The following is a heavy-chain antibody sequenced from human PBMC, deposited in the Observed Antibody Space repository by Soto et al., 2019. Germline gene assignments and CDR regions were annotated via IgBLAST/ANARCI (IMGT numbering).Heavy chain of an antibody. CDR1: GFTFSSYG. J-gene: IGHJ4*02. Sequence: QVQLVESGGVVVQPGRSLRLSCAASGFTFSSYGMHWVRQAPGKGLQWVAVISYDGNNKYYADSVKGRFTISRDNSKNTLYLPMNSLRAEDTAVYYCAKSVYNWNDGFFDYWGQGTLVTVSS. CDR2: ISYDGNNK. D-gene: IGHD1-1*01. CDR3: AKSVYNWNDGFFDY. V-gene: IGHV3-30*18.